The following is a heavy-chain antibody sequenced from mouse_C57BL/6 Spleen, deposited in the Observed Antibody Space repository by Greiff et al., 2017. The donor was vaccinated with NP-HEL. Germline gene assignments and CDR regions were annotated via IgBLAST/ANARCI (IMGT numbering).Heavy chain of an antibody. J-gene: IGHJ2*01. Sequence: QVQLQQPGAELVMPGASVKLSCRASGYTFTSYWMHWVKQRPGQGLEWIGEIDPSDSYTNYNQKFKGKSTLTVDKSSSTAYMQLSSLTSEDSAVYNCARRHGNSYYFDYWGQGTTLTVSS. CDR2: IDPSDSYT. D-gene: IGHD2-1*01. CDR3: ARRHGNSYYFDY. CDR1: GYTFTSYW. V-gene: IGHV1-69*01.